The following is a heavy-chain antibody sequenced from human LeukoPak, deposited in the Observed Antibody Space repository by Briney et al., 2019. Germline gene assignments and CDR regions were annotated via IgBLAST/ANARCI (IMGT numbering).Heavy chain of an antibody. Sequence: SETLSFTCTVSGGSISSYYWSWIRQPAGKGLEWIGRIYTSGSTNYNPSLKSRVTMSVDTSKNQFSLKLSSVTAADTAVYYCARQIAVAGTSWFDPWGQGTLVTVSS. CDR1: GGSISSYY. V-gene: IGHV4-4*07. D-gene: IGHD6-19*01. CDR2: IYTSGST. CDR3: ARQIAVAGTSWFDP. J-gene: IGHJ5*02.